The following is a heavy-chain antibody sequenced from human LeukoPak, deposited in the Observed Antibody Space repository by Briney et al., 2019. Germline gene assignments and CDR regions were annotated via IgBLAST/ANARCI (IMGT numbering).Heavy chain of an antibody. V-gene: IGHV3-33*01. J-gene: IGHJ1*01. Sequence: SGKSLRLSCAASGFTFSSYGMHWVRQAPGKGLERVAIIWYDGNNKYYADSVKGRFTISRDNSKNTLYLQMNSLRAEDTAVYYCARDLEQWLVQGHFQHWGQGTLVTVSS. CDR3: ARDLEQWLVQGHFQH. D-gene: IGHD6-19*01. CDR1: GFTFSSYG. CDR2: IWYDGNNK.